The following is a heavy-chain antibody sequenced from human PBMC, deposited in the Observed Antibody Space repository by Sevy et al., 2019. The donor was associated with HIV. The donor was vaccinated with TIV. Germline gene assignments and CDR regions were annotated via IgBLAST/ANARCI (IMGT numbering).Heavy chain of an antibody. CDR2: INPESGDT. CDR1: GYTFIAHY. J-gene: IGHJ4*02. CDR3: ARVQRGGVPDY. Sequence: ASVKVSYTSSGYTFIAHYLHWVRQAPGQGLEWMGWINPESGDTRSTEKFQGRVTMTRDTSISTAYMEVITLRSDDTAVYFCARVQRGGVPDYWGQGTLVTVSS. V-gene: IGHV1-2*02. D-gene: IGHD3-10*01.